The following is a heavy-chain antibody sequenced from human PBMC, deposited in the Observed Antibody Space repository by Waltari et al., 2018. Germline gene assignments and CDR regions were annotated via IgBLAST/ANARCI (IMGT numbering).Heavy chain of an antibody. CDR3: AKEEGGPSSSWGKDHFDY. Sequence: EVQLLESGGGLVQPGGSLRLSCAASGFTFSSYAMSWVRQAPGQGLEWVSAISGSGGSTYYADSVKGRFTISRDNSKNTLYLQMNSLRAEDTAVYYCAKEEGGPSSSWGKDHFDYWGQGTLVTVSS. CDR2: ISGSGGST. D-gene: IGHD6-13*01. CDR1: GFTFSSYA. J-gene: IGHJ4*02. V-gene: IGHV3-23*01.